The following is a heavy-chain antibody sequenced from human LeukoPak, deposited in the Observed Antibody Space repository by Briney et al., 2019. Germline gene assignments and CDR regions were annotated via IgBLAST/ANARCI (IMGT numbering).Heavy chain of an antibody. J-gene: IGHJ4*02. V-gene: IGHV4-34*01. CDR1: GGSFSGYY. D-gene: IGHD2-21*02. CDR2: INHSRST. Sequence: PSETLSLTCAVYGGSFSGYYWSWIRQPPGKGLEWIGEINHSRSTNYNPSLKSRVTISVDTSKNQFSLKLSSATAADTAMYYCARRAYCGGDCYSDYWGQGTLVTVSS. CDR3: ARRAYCGGDCYSDY.